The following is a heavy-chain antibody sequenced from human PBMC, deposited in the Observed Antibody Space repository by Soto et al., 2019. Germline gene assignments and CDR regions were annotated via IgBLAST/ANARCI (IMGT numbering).Heavy chain of an antibody. V-gene: IGHV4-61*01. CDR3: ARVPLTTYFDL. CDR1: GGSVSGGSYC. D-gene: IGHD3-9*01. CDR2: VYNSGST. J-gene: IGHJ2*01. Sequence: QVQLQESGPGLVKPSETLSLTCTVSGGSVSGGSYCWCWIRQPPGKGLECIGYVYNSGSTTYNPSLKSRVTISVDTSKNQFSLGLSSVTAADTAVYYCARVPLTTYFDLWGRGTLVTVSS.